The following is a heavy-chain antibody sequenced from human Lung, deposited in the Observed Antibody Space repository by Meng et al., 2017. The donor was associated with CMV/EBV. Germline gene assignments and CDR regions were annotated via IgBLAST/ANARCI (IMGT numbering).Heavy chain of an antibody. CDR1: TFLSYA. V-gene: IGHV1-69*05. CDR3: ARVRSRDYGDFYAHFDY. Sequence: TFLSYALRWVRPAPAQGLEWLGGIIPIFGTANYAQKFQGRVTIPTDESTSTAYMELSSLRFEDTAVYYCARVRSRDYGDFYAHFDYWGQGTLVTVSS. D-gene: IGHD4-17*01. J-gene: IGHJ4*02. CDR2: IIPIFGTA.